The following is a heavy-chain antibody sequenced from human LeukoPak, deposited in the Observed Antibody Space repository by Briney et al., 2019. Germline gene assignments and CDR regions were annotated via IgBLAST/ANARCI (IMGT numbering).Heavy chain of an antibody. Sequence: PGGSLRLSCAASGFTFDDYGMSWVRQAPGKGLEWVSGINWNGGSTGYADSVKGRFTIPRDNAKNSLYLQMNSLRAEDTALYYCARDSVVVPAAIGIYYYYYMDVWGKGTTVTVSS. V-gene: IGHV3-20*04. CDR1: GFTFDDYG. CDR2: INWNGGST. CDR3: ARDSVVVPAAIGIYYYYYMDV. D-gene: IGHD2-2*02. J-gene: IGHJ6*03.